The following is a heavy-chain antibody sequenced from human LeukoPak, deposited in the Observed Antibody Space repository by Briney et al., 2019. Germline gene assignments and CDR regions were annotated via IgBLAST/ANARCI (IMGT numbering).Heavy chain of an antibody. D-gene: IGHD6-13*01. V-gene: IGHV4-39*01. J-gene: IGHJ4*02. Sequence: SETLSLTCTVSGGSISSSSYYWGWIRQPPGKGLEWIERSYYRGSTYYNPSLKSRVPISGDTSKHQFSPTLSSVTAADTAVYCCARLYSSSWHFDYWGQGTLVTVSS. CDR2: SYYRGST. CDR3: ARLYSSSWHFDY. CDR1: GGSISSSSYY.